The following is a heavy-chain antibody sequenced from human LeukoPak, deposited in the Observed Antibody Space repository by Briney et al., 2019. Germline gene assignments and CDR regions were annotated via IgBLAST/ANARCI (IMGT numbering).Heavy chain of an antibody. CDR1: GGSISSSSYY. CDR2: IYYSGST. V-gene: IGHV4-39*01. J-gene: IGHJ4*02. D-gene: IGHD3-22*01. CDR3: ARQRYYYDSSGYSALPYFDY. Sequence: PSETLSLTCTVSGGSISSSSYYWGWIRQPPGKGLEWIGSIYYSGSTYYNPSLKSRVTKSVDTSKNQFSLKLTSLTAADTAVYYSARQRYYYDSSGYSALPYFDYWGQGTLVTVSS.